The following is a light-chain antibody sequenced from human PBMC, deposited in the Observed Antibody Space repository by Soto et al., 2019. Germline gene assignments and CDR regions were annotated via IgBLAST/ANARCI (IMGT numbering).Light chain of an antibody. CDR3: AAWDDSLNGVV. CDR1: SSNIGSNP. Sequence: QSVLTQPPSASGTPGQRVTISCSGSSSNIGSNPVNWYQQLPGTAPKLLVYSNNQRPSGVPDRFSGSKSVTSASLAISGLQSEDEADYYCAAWDDSLNGVVFGGGTKLTVL. V-gene: IGLV1-44*01. CDR2: SNN. J-gene: IGLJ2*01.